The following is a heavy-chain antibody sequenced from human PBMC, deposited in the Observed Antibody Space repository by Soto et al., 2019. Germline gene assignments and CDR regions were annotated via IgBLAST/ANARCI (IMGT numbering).Heavy chain of an antibody. J-gene: IGHJ4*02. CDR2: VYYTGST. V-gene: IGHV4-59*01. Sequence: QVQLQESGPGLVKPSETLSLTCSVSGGSISGSYWSWIRQSPGQGLEWLGYVYYTGSTNYSPSLRRRVSISVDTSKNAFSLRLSSVTAADTAVYFCARSVAVPGAHIDYWGQGTQVTVSS. D-gene: IGHD6-19*01. CDR1: GGSISGSY. CDR3: ARSVAVPGAHIDY.